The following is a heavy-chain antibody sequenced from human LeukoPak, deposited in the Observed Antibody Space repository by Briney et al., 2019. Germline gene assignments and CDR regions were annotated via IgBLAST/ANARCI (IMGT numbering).Heavy chain of an antibody. D-gene: IGHD6-19*01. J-gene: IGHJ4*02. CDR3: ASVSGWYRAADY. Sequence: GGSLRLSCAASGFTFSSYSMNWVRQAPGKGLEWVSSISSSSSYIYYADSVKGRFTISRDNAKNSLYLQMNSLRAEDTAVYYCASVSGWYRAADYWGQGTLVTVSS. V-gene: IGHV3-21*01. CDR2: ISSSSSYI. CDR1: GFTFSSYS.